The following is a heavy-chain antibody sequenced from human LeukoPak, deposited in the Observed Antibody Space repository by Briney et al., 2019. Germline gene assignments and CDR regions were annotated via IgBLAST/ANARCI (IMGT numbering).Heavy chain of an antibody. Sequence: GESLKISCKGSGYSFTTYWIGWVRQMPGKGLEWIGIIFPGDSDTTYSPSLQGQVTISADKSINTAYLQRSSLRASDTAMYYCATSESQTRFDYWGQGTPVTASS. D-gene: IGHD1/OR15-1a*01. CDR1: GYSFTTYW. CDR3: ATSESQTRFDY. J-gene: IGHJ4*02. V-gene: IGHV5-51*01. CDR2: IFPGDSDT.